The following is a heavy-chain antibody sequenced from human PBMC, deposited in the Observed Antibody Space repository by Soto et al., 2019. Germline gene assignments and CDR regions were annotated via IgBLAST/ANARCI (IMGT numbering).Heavy chain of an antibody. CDR2: IFQSRST. CDR1: GGCIRSYY. J-gene: IGHJ4*02. CDR3: ARGAEDTAMVDC. D-gene: IGHD5-18*01. V-gene: IGHV4-59*01. Sequence: PSETLSFTCTFCGGCIRSYYWNWIRQPPGKGLEWLGYIFQSRSTLYNRSLKSRVTISINTSKSQFSLQLTPVTAADTAVYYCARGAEDTAMVDCWGQGTMVTGSS.